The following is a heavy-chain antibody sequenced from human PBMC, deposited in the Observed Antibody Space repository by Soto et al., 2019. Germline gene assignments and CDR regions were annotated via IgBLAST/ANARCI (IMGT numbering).Heavy chain of an antibody. D-gene: IGHD2-15*01. J-gene: IGHJ4*02. V-gene: IGHV3-30*18. Sequence: QVQLVESGGGVVQPGRSLRLSCAASGFTFSSYGMHWVRQAPGKGLEWVAVISYDGSNKYYADSVKGRFTISRDNSKNTLYLQMNSLRAEDTAVYYCAKEGGGWYSETYFDYWGQGTLVTVSS. CDR1: GFTFSSYG. CDR3: AKEGGGWYSETYFDY. CDR2: ISYDGSNK.